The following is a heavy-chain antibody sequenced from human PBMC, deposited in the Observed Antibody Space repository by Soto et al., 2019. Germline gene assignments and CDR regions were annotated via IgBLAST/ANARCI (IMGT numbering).Heavy chain of an antibody. V-gene: IGHV4-39*01. D-gene: IGHD3-10*01. CDR2: IYYSGST. CDR1: GGSISSSSYY. J-gene: IGHJ4*02. Sequence: SETLSLTCTVSGGSISSSSYYWGWIRQPPGKGLEWIGSIYYSGSTYYNPSLKSRVTISVDTSKNQFSLKLSSVTAADTAVYYCARLLDSRGFGYWGQGTLVTVSS. CDR3: ARLLDSRGFGY.